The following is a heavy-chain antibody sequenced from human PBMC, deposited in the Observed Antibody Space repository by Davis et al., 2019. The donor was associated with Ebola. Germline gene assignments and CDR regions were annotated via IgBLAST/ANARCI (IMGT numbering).Heavy chain of an antibody. V-gene: IGHV4-34*01. J-gene: IGHJ6*02. CDR3: ARGQSGWYEDYYYYGMDV. CDR1: GESFSGYY. D-gene: IGHD6-19*01. Sequence: MPSETLSLTCAVYGESFSGYYWSWIRQPPGKGLEWIGEINHSGSTNYNPSLKSRVTISVDTSKNQFSLKLSSVTAADTAVYYCARGQSGWYEDYYYYGMDVWGQGTTVTVSS. CDR2: INHSGST.